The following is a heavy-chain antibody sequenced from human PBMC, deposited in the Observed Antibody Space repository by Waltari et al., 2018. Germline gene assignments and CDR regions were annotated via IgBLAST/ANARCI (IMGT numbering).Heavy chain of an antibody. CDR1: GFTFSSYA. V-gene: IGHV3-23*01. D-gene: IGHD2-15*01. J-gene: IGHJ4*02. CDR2: ISGSGGST. CDR3: AKDRGLGYCSGGSCSFDY. Sequence: EVQLLESGGGLVQPGGSLRLSCAASGFTFSSYAMSWGRQASGKGLEWVSAISGSGGSTYYADSVKGRFTISRDNSKNTLYLQMNSLRAEDTAVYYCAKDRGLGYCSGGSCSFDYWGQGTLVTVSS.